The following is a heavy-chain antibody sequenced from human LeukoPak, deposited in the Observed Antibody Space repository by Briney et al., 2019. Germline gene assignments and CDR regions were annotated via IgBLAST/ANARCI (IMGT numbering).Heavy chain of an antibody. Sequence: GGSLRLSCAASGFTFSSYEMNWVRQAPGKGLEWVSYISSSGSTIYYADSVKGRFTIPRDNAKNSLYLQMNSLRAEDTAVYYCARIGVVAYSGSYWGRGTLVTVSS. J-gene: IGHJ4*02. CDR1: GFTFSSYE. CDR2: ISSSGSTI. D-gene: IGHD1-26*01. V-gene: IGHV3-48*03. CDR3: ARIGVVAYSGSY.